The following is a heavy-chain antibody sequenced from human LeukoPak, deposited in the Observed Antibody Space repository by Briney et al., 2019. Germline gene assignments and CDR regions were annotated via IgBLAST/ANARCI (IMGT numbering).Heavy chain of an antibody. J-gene: IGHJ4*02. CDR3: ASTGYCIGGSCYSNYFDH. CDR1: GVSITSFY. D-gene: IGHD2-15*01. V-gene: IGHV4-59*08. CDR2: IYFIVST. Sequence: KPSETLSLTCTVSGVSITSFYWSWIRQPPGKGLEWIGYIYFIVSTNYNPSLKSRVTLSLDTTKNQVSLKLSSVSAADTAVYYCASTGYCIGGSCYSNYFDHWGQGTLVTVSS.